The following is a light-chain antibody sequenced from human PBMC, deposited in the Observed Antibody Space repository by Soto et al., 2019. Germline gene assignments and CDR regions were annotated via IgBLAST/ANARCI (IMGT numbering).Light chain of an antibody. CDR2: GIS. Sequence: EIVLTQSPGTLSLSPGERATLSCRAIHTISSSYLAWYQQKPGQAPRLLMYGISRRATGIPDRFSGSGSGTDFTLTITRLEPEDFAVYYCQQYHSWPPRTFGQGTKVDIK. J-gene: IGKJ1*01. CDR3: QQYHSWPPRT. V-gene: IGKV3-20*01. CDR1: HTISSSY.